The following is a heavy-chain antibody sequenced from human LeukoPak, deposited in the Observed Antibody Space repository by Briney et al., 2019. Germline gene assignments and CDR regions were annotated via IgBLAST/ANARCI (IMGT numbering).Heavy chain of an antibody. CDR2: IIPIFGTA. V-gene: IGHV1-69*06. CDR1: GGTFSSYA. J-gene: IGHJ4*02. Sequence: ASVKVSCKASGGTFSSYAINWVRQAPGPGLEWMGGIIPIFGTAIYAQKFQGRVTITADKSTSTAYMELSSLRSEDTAVYYCARGGYSSSWLGYYFDYWGQGTLVTVSS. D-gene: IGHD6-13*01. CDR3: ARGGYSSSWLGYYFDY.